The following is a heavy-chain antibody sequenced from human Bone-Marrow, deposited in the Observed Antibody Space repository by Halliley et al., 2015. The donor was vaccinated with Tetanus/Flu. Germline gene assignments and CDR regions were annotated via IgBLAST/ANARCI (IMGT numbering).Heavy chain of an antibody. CDR2: VFPGDSDT. D-gene: IGHD2-15*01. Sequence: QLVQSGAEVKKPGESLKISCRGSEYKFAYNFTNYWIGWVRQMHGKGLEWMGMVFPGDSDTRYSPSFQGQVSISADKSITTAYLQWSSLKASDPAMYYCVRMTPDWSFDLWGRGTLVTVSS. CDR1: EYKFAYNFTNYW. J-gene: IGHJ2*01. V-gene: IGHV5-51*01. CDR3: VRMTPDWSFDL.